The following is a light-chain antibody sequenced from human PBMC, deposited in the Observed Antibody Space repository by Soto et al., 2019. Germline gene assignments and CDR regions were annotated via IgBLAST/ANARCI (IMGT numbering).Light chain of an antibody. Sequence: IRMTQSPSTQSASVGDRVTITCRASQSIGNWLAWYQQKPGRAPKFLMFDASSLESGVPSRFSGSGSGTAFTLTISGLQPDDFATYHCQQYKSYPWTFGQGTKVEIK. J-gene: IGKJ1*01. CDR2: DAS. V-gene: IGKV1-5*01. CDR3: QQYKSYPWT. CDR1: QSIGNW.